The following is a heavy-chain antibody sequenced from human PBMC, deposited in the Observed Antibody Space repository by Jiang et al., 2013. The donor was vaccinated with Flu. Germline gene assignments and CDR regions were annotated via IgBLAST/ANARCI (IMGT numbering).Heavy chain of an antibody. D-gene: IGHD4-17*01. CDR3: ARDMTTVTTKPYNWFDP. Sequence: GAEVKKPGSSVKVSCKASGGTFSSYAISWVRQAPGQGLEWMGGIIPIFGTANYAQKFQGRVTITADESTSTAYMELSSLRSEDTAVYYCARDMTTVTTKPYNWFDPWGQGTLVTVSS. V-gene: IGHV1-69*01. J-gene: IGHJ5*02. CDR2: IIPIFGTA. CDR1: GGTFSSYA.